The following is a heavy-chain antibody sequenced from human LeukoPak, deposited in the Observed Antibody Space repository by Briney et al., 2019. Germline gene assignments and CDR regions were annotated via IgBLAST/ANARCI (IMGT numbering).Heavy chain of an antibody. J-gene: IGHJ4*02. CDR2: IRYDGSNK. V-gene: IGHV3-30*02. D-gene: IGHD6-13*01. Sequence: GGSLRLSCAASGSTFSNYGMHWVHQAPGKGPEWVSFIRYDGSNKYYADSVKGRFTISRDNSKNTLFLQMNSLRAEDTGVYYCAKHAGYFDHWGQGTLVTVSS. CDR1: GSTFSNYG. CDR3: AKHAGYFDH.